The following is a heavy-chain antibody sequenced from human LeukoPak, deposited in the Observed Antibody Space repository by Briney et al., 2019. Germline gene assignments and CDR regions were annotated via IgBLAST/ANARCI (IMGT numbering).Heavy chain of an antibody. D-gene: IGHD2-2*01. CDR2: ISSSSSYI. CDR3: ARDANYCSSTSCHNWFDP. Sequence: GGSLRLSCAASGCTFSSYSMNWVRQAPGKGLEWVSSISSSSSYIYYADSVKGGFPTSRDNDKNSLYLQMNSLRAEDTAVYYCARDANYCSSTSCHNWFDPWGQGTLVTVSS. J-gene: IGHJ5*02. V-gene: IGHV3-21*01. CDR1: GCTFSSYS.